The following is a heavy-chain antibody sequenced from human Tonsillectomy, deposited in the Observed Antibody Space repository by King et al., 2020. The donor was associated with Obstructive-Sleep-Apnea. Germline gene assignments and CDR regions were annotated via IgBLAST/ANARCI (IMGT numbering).Heavy chain of an antibody. V-gene: IGHV1-18*04. J-gene: IGHJ6*02. D-gene: IGHD4-23*01. CDR1: GYTFTSYG. CDR3: AREMGGGNSGYYYGMDV. CDR2: ISGYNGNT. Sequence: QLVQSGAEVKKPGASVKVSCKASGYTFTSYGISWVRQAPGQGLEGMGWISGYNGNTNYAQKLPGRVTMTTDTSTSTAYMELRGLGSYDTAVYYCAREMGGGNSGYYYGMDVWGQGTTVTVSS.